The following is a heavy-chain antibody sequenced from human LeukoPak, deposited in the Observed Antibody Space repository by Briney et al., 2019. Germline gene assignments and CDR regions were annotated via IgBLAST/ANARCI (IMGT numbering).Heavy chain of an antibody. CDR3: ARGYYDSSGYYFSDAFDI. CDR1: GYSFTSYW. J-gene: IGHJ3*02. D-gene: IGHD3-22*01. Sequence: GESLKISCKGSGYSFTSYWIGWVRKMPGKGLEWMGTIYPGDSDTRYSPSFQGQVTISADKSISTAYLQWSSLKASDTAMYYCARGYYDSSGYYFSDAFDIWGQGTMVTVSS. V-gene: IGHV5-51*01. CDR2: IYPGDSDT.